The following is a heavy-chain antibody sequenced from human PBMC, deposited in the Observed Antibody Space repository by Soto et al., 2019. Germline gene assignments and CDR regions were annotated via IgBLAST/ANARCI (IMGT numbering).Heavy chain of an antibody. Sequence: QVQLVQSGAEVKKPGASVKVSCKASGYTFTSYDINWVRQATGQGLEWMGWMNPNTGNTAYAQKFQGRVNMTRNTSISTAYLELSSLRSEDTAVYYCAIESSYGLVYWGQGTLVTVSS. D-gene: IGHD5-18*01. CDR3: AIESSYGLVY. J-gene: IGHJ4*02. CDR2: MNPNTGNT. V-gene: IGHV1-8*01. CDR1: GYTFTSYD.